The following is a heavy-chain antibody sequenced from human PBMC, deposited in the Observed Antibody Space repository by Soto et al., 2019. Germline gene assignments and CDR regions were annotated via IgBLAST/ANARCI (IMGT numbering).Heavy chain of an antibody. V-gene: IGHV3-48*01. Sequence: EVQLVESGGGLVQPGGSLRLSCAASGFTFSGYSMNWVRQAPGKGLEWVSYISSSSTTIYYADSVKGRFTISRDNAKNSLYLQMNSLRAEDTALYYCVKYSGYENIDYWGQGTLLTVSS. D-gene: IGHD5-12*01. J-gene: IGHJ4*02. CDR3: VKYSGYENIDY. CDR2: ISSSSTTI. CDR1: GFTFSGYS.